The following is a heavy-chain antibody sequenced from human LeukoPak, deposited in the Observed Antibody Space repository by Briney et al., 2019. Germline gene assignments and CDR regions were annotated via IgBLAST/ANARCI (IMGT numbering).Heavy chain of an antibody. J-gene: IGHJ4*02. D-gene: IGHD3-10*01. CDR2: INSDGSST. V-gene: IGHV3-74*01. Sequence: GSLRLSCAASGFTFSSYWMHWVRQAPGKGLVWVSRINSDGSSTSYADPVKGRFTISRDNSKNTLYLQMNSLRAEDTAVYYCARGDVQYGSGEYYFDYWGQGTLVTVSS. CDR1: GFTFSSYW. CDR3: ARGDVQYGSGEYYFDY.